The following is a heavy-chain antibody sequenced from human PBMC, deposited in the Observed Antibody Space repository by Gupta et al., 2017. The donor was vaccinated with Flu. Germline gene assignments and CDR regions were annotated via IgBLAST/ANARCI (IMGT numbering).Heavy chain of an antibody. CDR3: ARGDIVVVTGNFDY. J-gene: IGHJ4*02. CDR2: INHSGST. D-gene: IGHD2-21*02. CDR1: GGSFSGYY. Sequence: QVQLQQWGAGLLKPSETLSLTCAVYGGSFSGYYWNWIRQPPGKGLEWIGEINHSGSTNYNPSLKSRVTISVDTSKNQFSLKLSSVTAADTAVYYCARGDIVVVTGNFDYWGQGTLVTVSS. V-gene: IGHV4-34*01.